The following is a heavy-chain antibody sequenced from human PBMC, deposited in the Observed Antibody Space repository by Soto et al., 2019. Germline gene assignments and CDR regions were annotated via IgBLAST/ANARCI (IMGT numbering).Heavy chain of an antibody. Sequence: PSETLSLTCAVYGGSFSGYYWSWIRQPPGKGLEWIGEINHSGSTNYNPSLKSRVTISVDTSKNQFSLKLSSVTAADTAVYYCARESTVRDFDYWGQGTLVTVSS. J-gene: IGHJ4*02. CDR3: ARESTVRDFDY. CDR1: GGSFSGYY. D-gene: IGHD4-17*01. V-gene: IGHV4-34*01. CDR2: INHSGST.